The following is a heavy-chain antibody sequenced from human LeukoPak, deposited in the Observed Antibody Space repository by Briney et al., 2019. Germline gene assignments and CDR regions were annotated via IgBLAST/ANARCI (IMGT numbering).Heavy chain of an antibody. Sequence: PSETLSLTCDVSGYSISSGHYWGWIRLSPGKGREWIASMYNSGSTYFKSSLKSRVTISLDTPKNQFSLTLNSVTAADTAVYYCARHVYGRHQLQAYHFDYWGQGILVTVSS. J-gene: IGHJ4*02. CDR1: GYSISSGHY. D-gene: IGHD2-2*01. CDR3: ARHVYGRHQLQAYHFDY. V-gene: IGHV4-38-2*01. CDR2: MYNSGST.